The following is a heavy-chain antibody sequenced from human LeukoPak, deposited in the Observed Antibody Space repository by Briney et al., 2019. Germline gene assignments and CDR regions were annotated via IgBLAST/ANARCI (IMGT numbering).Heavy chain of an antibody. D-gene: IGHD2-15*01. Sequence: VASVKVSCTASGGTFSSYAISWVRQAPGQGLEWMGGIIPIFGTANYAQKFQGRVTITADESTSTAYMELSSLRSEDTAVYYRAREACSGGSCYYIFDYWGQGTLVTVSS. CDR2: IIPIFGTA. J-gene: IGHJ4*02. CDR1: GGTFSSYA. V-gene: IGHV1-69*13. CDR3: AREACSGGSCYYIFDY.